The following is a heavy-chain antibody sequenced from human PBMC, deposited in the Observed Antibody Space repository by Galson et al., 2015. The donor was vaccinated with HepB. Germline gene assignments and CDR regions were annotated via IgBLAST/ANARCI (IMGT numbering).Heavy chain of an antibody. CDR3: ARVLGGYCSSTSCRVFDY. Sequence: LRLSCAASGFTFKNYAMHWVRQAPGKGLEWVAVISDDGGIKDHAESVKGRFTVSRDNSKNTLYLQMNSLRAEDTAVYYCARVLGGYCSSTSCRVFDYWGQGTLVTVSS. CDR1: GFTFKNYA. V-gene: IGHV3-30-3*01. CDR2: ISDDGGIK. D-gene: IGHD2-2*01. J-gene: IGHJ4*02.